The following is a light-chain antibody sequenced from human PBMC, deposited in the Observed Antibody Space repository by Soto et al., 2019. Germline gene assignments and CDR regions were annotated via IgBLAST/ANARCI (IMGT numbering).Light chain of an antibody. Sequence: QSALTQPRSGSGSPGPSVTISCTGTSCDVGGYDFVSWYQQHPGKAPKLMISDVSKRPSGVPDRFSGSKSGNTASLTLSGLQAEDEADYYCCSYAGDLAIVGWGTKLTVL. CDR3: CSYAGDLAI. J-gene: IGLJ2*01. CDR1: SCDVGGYDF. V-gene: IGLV2-11*01. CDR2: DVS.